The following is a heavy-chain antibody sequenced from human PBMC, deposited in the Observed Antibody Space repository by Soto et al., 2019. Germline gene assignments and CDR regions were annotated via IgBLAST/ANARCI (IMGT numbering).Heavy chain of an antibody. CDR3: AKGSRVEVRGVMPFDY. CDR1: GFTFSSYA. J-gene: IGHJ4*02. V-gene: IGHV3-23*01. CDR2: ISGSGGST. Sequence: GGSLRLSCAASGFTFSSYAMSWVRQAPGKGLEWVSAISGSGGSTYYADSVKGRFTISRDNSKNTLYLQMNSLRAEDTAVYYCAKGSRVEVRGVMPFDYWGQGTLVTVSS. D-gene: IGHD3-10*01.